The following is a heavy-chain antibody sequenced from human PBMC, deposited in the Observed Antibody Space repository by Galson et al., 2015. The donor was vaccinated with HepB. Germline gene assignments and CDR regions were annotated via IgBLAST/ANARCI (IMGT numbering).Heavy chain of an antibody. CDR1: GYTFTSYA. D-gene: IGHD1-26*01. CDR2: INAGNGNT. Sequence: SVKVSCKASGYTFTSYAMHWVRQAPGQRLEWMGWINAGNGNTKYSQKFQGRVTITRDTSASTAYMELSSLRSEDTAVYYCARDHSGSYYYYEMDVWGHGTTVTVSS. CDR3: ARDHSGSYYYYEMDV. J-gene: IGHJ6*02. V-gene: IGHV1-3*01.